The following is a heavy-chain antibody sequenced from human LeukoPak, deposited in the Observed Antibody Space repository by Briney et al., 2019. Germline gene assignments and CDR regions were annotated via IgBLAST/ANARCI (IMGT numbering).Heavy chain of an antibody. CDR2: IKSDGGT. CDR1: GFTFSTYW. V-gene: IGHV3-74*01. CDR3: ARAPSEIGGYYPEYFRH. D-gene: IGHD3-22*01. Sequence: PGGSLRLSCAASGFTFSTYWMHWVRQAPGKGLVWVSRIKSDGGTNYAESVKGRFTISRDNAKKTVSLQMNSLRPEDTGVYYCARAPSEIGGYYPEYFRHWGQGTLVTVSS. J-gene: IGHJ1*01.